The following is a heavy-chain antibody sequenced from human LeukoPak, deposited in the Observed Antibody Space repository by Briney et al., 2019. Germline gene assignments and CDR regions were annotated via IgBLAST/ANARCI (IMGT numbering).Heavy chain of an antibody. J-gene: IGHJ5*02. D-gene: IGHD6-13*01. CDR3: AGFSYSSSWNPFDP. CDR1: GFTFSSYS. V-gene: IGHV3-21*01. CDR2: ISSSSSYI. Sequence: GGSLRLSCAASGFTFSSYSMNWVRQAPGKGLEWVSSISSSSSYIYYADSVKGRFTISRDNAKNSLYLQMNSLTAEDTAVYYYAGFSYSSSWNPFDPWGQGTLVTVSS.